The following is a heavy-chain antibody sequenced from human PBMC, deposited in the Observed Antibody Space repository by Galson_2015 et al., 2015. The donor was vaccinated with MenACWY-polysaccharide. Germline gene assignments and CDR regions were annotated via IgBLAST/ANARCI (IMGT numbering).Heavy chain of an antibody. Sequence: SVKVSCKASGYTFTSYYMHWVRQAPGQGLEWMGIINPSGAGTSYAQKFQGRVTMTRDTSTDTVYMELSSLRSEDTAVYYCAREVDTAMATGISYYYGVDVWGQGTTVTVSS. CDR3: AREVDTAMATGISYYYGVDV. CDR2: INPSGAGT. V-gene: IGHV1-46*01. J-gene: IGHJ6*02. D-gene: IGHD5-18*01. CDR1: GYTFTSYY.